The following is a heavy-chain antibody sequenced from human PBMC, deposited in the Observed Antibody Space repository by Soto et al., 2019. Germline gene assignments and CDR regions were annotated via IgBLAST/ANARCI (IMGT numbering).Heavy chain of an antibody. CDR1: GFSFSSYA. Sequence: EVQLLESGGGLVQPGGSLRLSCAASGFSFSSYAMKWVRQAPGKGLEWVSLIGESGTPTYYADSVKGRFTISRDNSGNTLFLEMYSLRAEDTVVYYCARYIPGVCYYGMDVWGQGTTVTVSS. D-gene: IGHD2-2*01. J-gene: IGHJ6*02. CDR3: ARYIPGVCYYGMDV. CDR2: IGESGTPT. V-gene: IGHV3-23*01.